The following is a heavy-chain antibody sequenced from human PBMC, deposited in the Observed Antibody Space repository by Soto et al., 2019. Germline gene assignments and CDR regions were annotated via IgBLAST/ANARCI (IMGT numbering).Heavy chain of an antibody. CDR1: GDTFTSYD. Sequence: GASVKVSCKDSGDTFTSYDSNWLRQATVQGLEWMGWMNPNSGNTGYAQKFQGRVTMTRDISIATAYMELSSLRSDDTAIYYCARMATFGSLNWFDPWGQGTLVTVS. J-gene: IGHJ5*02. CDR2: MNPNSGNT. D-gene: IGHD3-16*01. V-gene: IGHV1-8*01. CDR3: ARMATFGSLNWFDP.